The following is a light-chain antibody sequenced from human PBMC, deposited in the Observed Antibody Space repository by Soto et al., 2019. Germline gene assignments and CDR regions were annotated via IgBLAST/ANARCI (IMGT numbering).Light chain of an antibody. J-gene: IGKJ2*01. CDR1: QGVSTY. CDR3: QQRSNWPP. Sequence: EIVLTQSPATLSLSPGERAALSCRASQGVSTYLAWYQQKPGQAPRLLIYDASNRATGIPARFSGSGSGTHFTLTISSLEPEDFALYYCQQRSNWPPFGQGTKLEVK. CDR2: DAS. V-gene: IGKV3-11*01.